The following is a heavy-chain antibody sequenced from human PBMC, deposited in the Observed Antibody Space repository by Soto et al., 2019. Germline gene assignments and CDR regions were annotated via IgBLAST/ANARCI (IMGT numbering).Heavy chain of an antibody. V-gene: IGHV3-33*01. J-gene: IGHJ4*02. Sequence: HPGGSLRLSCGASGFTFSSHGMHWVRQAPGKGLEWVAVIRYDGSNKYYADSVKGRFTISRDNSKNTLYLQMNSLRAEDTAVYYCARGRGYSSSWSIYYFDFWGQGTQVTVSS. D-gene: IGHD6-13*01. CDR3: ARGRGYSSSWSIYYFDF. CDR2: IRYDGSNK. CDR1: GFTFSSHG.